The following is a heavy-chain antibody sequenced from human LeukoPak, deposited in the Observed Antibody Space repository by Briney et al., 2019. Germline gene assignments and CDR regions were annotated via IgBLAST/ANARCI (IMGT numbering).Heavy chain of an antibody. D-gene: IGHD6-19*01. CDR2: LSDAGVRI. J-gene: IGHJ6*02. Sequence: GGSLRLSCIASGFTFRNYGMSWVRQAPGKGLEWVSGLSDAGVRIFYSDSVKGRFTISRDNSKNTLYLQMNSLRAEDTAVYYCARDRYSSGWYVYWSYYGMDVWGQGTTVTVSS. V-gene: IGHV3-23*01. CDR3: ARDRYSSGWYVYWSYYGMDV. CDR1: GFTFRNYG.